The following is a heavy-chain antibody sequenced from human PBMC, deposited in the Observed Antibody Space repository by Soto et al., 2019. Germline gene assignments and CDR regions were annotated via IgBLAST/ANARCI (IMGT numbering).Heavy chain of an antibody. V-gene: IGHV6-1*01. Sequence: SQTLSLTCAISGDSVSSNSAAWNWIRQSPSRGLEWLGRTYYRSKWYNDYAVSVKSRITINPATSKNQFSLQLNSVTPEDMAVYYCARVVKGYCSGGSCYSATFDIWGQGTMGTVSS. D-gene: IGHD2-15*01. CDR3: ARVVKGYCSGGSCYSATFDI. CDR1: GDSVSSNSAA. CDR2: TYYRSKWYN. J-gene: IGHJ3*02.